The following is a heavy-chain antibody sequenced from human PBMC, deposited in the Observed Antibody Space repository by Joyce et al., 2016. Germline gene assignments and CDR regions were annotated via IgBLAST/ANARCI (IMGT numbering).Heavy chain of an antibody. CDR3: AAGSPGSI. J-gene: IGHJ4*02. V-gene: IGHV1-58*01. D-gene: IGHD1-26*01. CDR2: IGVARGTT. Sequence: QMQLVQSGPEVKKPGTSVKVSCKAFGFTFSSSVQWVRQARGQRLEWIGSIGVARGTTNYAQKFQERVTITRDKSTNTAHVEVSSLRPEDTAVYYCAAGSPGSIWGQGTLVTVSS. CDR1: GFTFSSSV.